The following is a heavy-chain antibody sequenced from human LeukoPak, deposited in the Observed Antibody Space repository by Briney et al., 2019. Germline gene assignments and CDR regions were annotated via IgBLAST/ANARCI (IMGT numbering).Heavy chain of an antibody. D-gene: IGHD2-2*01. J-gene: IGHJ6*02. CDR2: INPSGGST. V-gene: IGHV1-46*01. CDR1: GYTFTSYY. Sequence: ASVKVSCKASGYTFTSYYMHWVRQAPGQGLEWMGIINPSGGSTSYAQKFQGRVTMTRDTSTSTVYMELSSLRSEDTAVYYCARDCSSTSCYYGMDVWGQGTTVTVSS. CDR3: ARDCSSTSCYYGMDV.